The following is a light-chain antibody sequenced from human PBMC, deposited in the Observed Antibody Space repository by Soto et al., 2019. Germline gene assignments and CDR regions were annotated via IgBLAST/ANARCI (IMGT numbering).Light chain of an antibody. V-gene: IGKV3-20*01. Sequence: EIVLTQSPGTLSLPPGERAPLSCRASQSVTSSYLAWYQQKPGQAPRLLIFGASSRATGIPDRFSGSGSGTDFTLTISRLEPEDFAVYYCQQYGSSPRTFGQGTKVDIK. J-gene: IGKJ1*01. CDR2: GAS. CDR1: QSVTSSY. CDR3: QQYGSSPRT.